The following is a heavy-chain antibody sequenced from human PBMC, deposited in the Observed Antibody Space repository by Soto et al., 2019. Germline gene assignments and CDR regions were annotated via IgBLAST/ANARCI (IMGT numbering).Heavy chain of an antibody. D-gene: IGHD2-15*01. CDR2: ISGSNNNI. J-gene: IGHJ4*02. CDR1: GFNLRNYE. CDR3: ATEELCGAXCYFFKH. Sequence: GGSLRLSCAVSGFNLRNYEMNWVRQVPGKGLEWISKISGSNNNIYYADSVQGRFTISRDNANNVLFLQMNSLRAEDTATYHCATEELCGAXCYFFKHWGQGTLVTVSS. V-gene: IGHV3-48*03.